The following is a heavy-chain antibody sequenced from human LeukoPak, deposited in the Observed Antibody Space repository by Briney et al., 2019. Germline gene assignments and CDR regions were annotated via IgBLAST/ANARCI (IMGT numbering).Heavy chain of an antibody. CDR3: ARAEGSGSYWPDY. CDR1: GGSFSGYY. CDR2: IYYSGST. J-gene: IGHJ4*02. Sequence: SETLSLTCAVYGGSFSGYYWSWIRQHPGKGLEWIGYIYYSGSTYYNPSLKSRVTISVDTSKNQFSLKLSSVTAADTAVYYCARAEGSGSYWPDYWGQGTLVPVSS. V-gene: IGHV4-31*11. D-gene: IGHD3-10*01.